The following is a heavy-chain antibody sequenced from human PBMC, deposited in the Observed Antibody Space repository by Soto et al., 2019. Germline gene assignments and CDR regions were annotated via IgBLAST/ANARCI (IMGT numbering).Heavy chain of an antibody. Sequence: QVQLVQSGAEVKKPGASVKVSCKASGYTFTSYAMHWVRQAPGQRLEWMGWINAGNGNTKYSQKFQGRVTITRDTSASTAHMELSSLRSEDTAVYYCARRPPDYGMDVWGQGTTVTVSS. CDR3: ARRPPDYGMDV. J-gene: IGHJ6*02. CDR2: INAGNGNT. CDR1: GYTFTSYA. V-gene: IGHV1-3*01.